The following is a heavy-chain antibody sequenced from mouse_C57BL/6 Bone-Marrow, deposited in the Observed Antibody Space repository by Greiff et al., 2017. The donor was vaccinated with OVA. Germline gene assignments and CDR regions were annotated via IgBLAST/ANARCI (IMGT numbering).Heavy chain of an antibody. V-gene: IGHV2-9-1*01. Sequence: QVQLKESGPGLVAPSQSLSLTCTVSGFSLTSYAISWVRQPPGKGLEWLGVIWTGGGTNYNSARKSRLSISKDNYKSQVFLKMNSMQTDDTDSYYGASQNWDYFDYWGQGTTLTVSS. CDR3: ASQNWDYFDY. CDR1: GFSLTSYA. D-gene: IGHD4-1*01. J-gene: IGHJ2*01. CDR2: IWTGGGT.